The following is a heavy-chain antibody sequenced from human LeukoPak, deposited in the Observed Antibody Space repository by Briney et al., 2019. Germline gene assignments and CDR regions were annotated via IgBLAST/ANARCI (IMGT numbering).Heavy chain of an antibody. CDR1: GDSIRSSSYS. CDR2: IYYSGRP. D-gene: IGHD6-19*01. Sequence: SETLSLTCTVSGDSIRSSSYSWGWIRQPPGKGLEWIGNIYYSGRPYYNPSLKSRVTMSVDTSKNQFSLKLSSVTAADTAVYYCARHGFVGSGWPFDYWGQGTLVTVSS. V-gene: IGHV4-39*01. J-gene: IGHJ4*02. CDR3: ARHGFVGSGWPFDY.